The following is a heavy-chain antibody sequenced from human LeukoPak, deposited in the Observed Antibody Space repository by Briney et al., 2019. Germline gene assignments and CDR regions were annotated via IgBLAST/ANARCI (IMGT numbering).Heavy chain of an antibody. CDR3: ARVSSAELYYYYGMDV. CDR1: GGTFRSYA. V-gene: IGHV1-69*13. J-gene: IGHJ6*02. CDR2: VIPIFGTA. Sequence: ASVKVSCKASGGTFRSYAISWVRQAPGQGPEWMGGVIPIFGTANYAQKFQGRVTITADESTSTAYMELSSLRSEDTAVYYCARVSSAELYYYYGMDVWGQGTTVTVSS. D-gene: IGHD6-25*01.